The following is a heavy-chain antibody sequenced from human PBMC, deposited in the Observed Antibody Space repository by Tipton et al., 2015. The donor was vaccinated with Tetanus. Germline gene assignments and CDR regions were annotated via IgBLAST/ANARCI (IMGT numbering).Heavy chain of an antibody. Sequence: QLVQSGPEVKTPGSSVKVSCKASGGTFTNYALSWVRQAPGQGLEWVGGITPIFGTTNSAPKFQGRVTMTTDTSTNTAYMELRSLRSDDAALYYCARGGSHFDYWGQGTLVTVSS. CDR1: GGTFTNYA. V-gene: IGHV1-69*06. D-gene: IGHD1-26*01. CDR2: ITPIFGTT. J-gene: IGHJ4*02. CDR3: ARGGSHFDY.